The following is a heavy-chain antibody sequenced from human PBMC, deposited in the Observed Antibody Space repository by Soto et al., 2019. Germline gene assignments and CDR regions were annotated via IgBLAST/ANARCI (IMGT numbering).Heavy chain of an antibody. D-gene: IGHD5-12*01. Sequence: GPSVKVSCKASGGTFSSYAISWVRQAPGQGLEWMGGIIPIFGTANYAQKFQGRVTITADESTSTAYMELSSLRSEDTAVYYCARDTRDGYNHGGFDYWGQGTLVTVSS. CDR1: GGTFSSYA. CDR3: ARDTRDGYNHGGFDY. J-gene: IGHJ4*02. V-gene: IGHV1-69*13. CDR2: IIPIFGTA.